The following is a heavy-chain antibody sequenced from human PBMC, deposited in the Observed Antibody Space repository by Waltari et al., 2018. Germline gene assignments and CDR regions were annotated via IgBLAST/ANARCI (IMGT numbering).Heavy chain of an antibody. CDR3: ARVSYDFWSGQRSPFDP. Sequence: QLQLQESGPGLVKPSETLSLTCTVSGGSISSSSYYWGWIRQPPGKGLEWIGSIYYSGSTYYTPALKSRVTISVDTSKNQFSLKLSAVTAADTAVYYCARVSYDFWSGQRSPFDPWGQGTLVTVSS. CDR2: IYYSGST. J-gene: IGHJ5*02. CDR1: GGSISSSSYY. V-gene: IGHV4-39*07. D-gene: IGHD3-3*01.